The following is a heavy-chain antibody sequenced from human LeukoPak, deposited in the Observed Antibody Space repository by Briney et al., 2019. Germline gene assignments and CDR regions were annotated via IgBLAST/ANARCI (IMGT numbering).Heavy chain of an antibody. Sequence: GGSLRLSCAASGFTVSNNYMSWVRQAPGRGLEWVALIYSGGSTYYADFVKGRFTISRDNSKNTLYLQMSSLRAEDTAVYYCAGFSHKGVWGQGTTVTVSS. CDR3: AGFSHKGV. V-gene: IGHV3-66*01. CDR1: GFTVSNNY. CDR2: IYSGGST. J-gene: IGHJ6*02.